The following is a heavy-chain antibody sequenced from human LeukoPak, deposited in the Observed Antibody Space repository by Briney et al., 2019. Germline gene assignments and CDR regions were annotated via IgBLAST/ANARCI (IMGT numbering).Heavy chain of an antibody. D-gene: IGHD2-2*01. Sequence: ASVKVSCKVSGYTLTELSMHWVRQAPGKGLEWMGGFDPEDGETIYAQKFQGRVTMTEDTSTDTAYMELSSLRSEDTAVYYCARRYCSSTSCNYFDYWGQGTLVTVSS. CDR3: ARRYCSSTSCNYFDY. J-gene: IGHJ4*02. CDR2: FDPEDGET. CDR1: GYTLTELS. V-gene: IGHV1-24*01.